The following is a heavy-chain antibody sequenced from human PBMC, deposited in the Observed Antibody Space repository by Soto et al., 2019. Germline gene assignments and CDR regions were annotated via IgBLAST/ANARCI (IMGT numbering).Heavy chain of an antibody. CDR3: ARLGGYYQAFDS. V-gene: IGHV4-59*08. CDR1: GGSIRDYY. J-gene: IGHJ4*02. Sequence: QVQLQESGPGLVKPSETLSLTRTVSGGSIRDYYWGWIRQSPGKGLEWIGYIYYTGTTKYNPSLKSRVTISVDSSKNQFSLKLDSVTAADTAVYYCARLGGYYQAFDSWGQGTLVTVSS. D-gene: IGHD3-22*01. CDR2: IYYTGTT.